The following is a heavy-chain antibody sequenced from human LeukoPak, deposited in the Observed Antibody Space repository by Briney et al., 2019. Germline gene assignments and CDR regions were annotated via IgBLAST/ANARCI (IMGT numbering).Heavy chain of an antibody. CDR3: AKGHEYYYDSSGYYLSYDAFDI. Sequence: PGGSLRLSCAASGFTFDDYALHWVRQAPGKGLEWVSGISWNSGSIGYADSVKGRFTISRDNAKSSLYLQMNSLRAEDMALYYCAKGHEYYYDSSGYYLSYDAFDIWGQGTMVTVSS. CDR1: GFTFDDYA. V-gene: IGHV3-9*03. J-gene: IGHJ3*02. CDR2: ISWNSGSI. D-gene: IGHD3-22*01.